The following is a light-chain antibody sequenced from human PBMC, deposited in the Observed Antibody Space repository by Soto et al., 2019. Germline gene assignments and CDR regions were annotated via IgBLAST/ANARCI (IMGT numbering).Light chain of an antibody. CDR1: QSVSSY. V-gene: IGKV3-11*01. Sequence: EIVLTQSPATLSLSPGERATLSCRASQSVSSYLAWYQQKPGQAPRLLIYDASNRATGIPARFSGSGSGTDFTLTISSLEPEAVAVYYCQQRSNWPPGFTFGPGTKVDIK. J-gene: IGKJ3*01. CDR2: DAS. CDR3: QQRSNWPPGFT.